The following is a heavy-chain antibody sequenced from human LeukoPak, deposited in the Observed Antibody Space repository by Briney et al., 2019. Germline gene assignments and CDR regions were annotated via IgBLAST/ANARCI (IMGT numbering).Heavy chain of an antibody. CDR2: IIPIFGTA. CDR3: ARGAEGNAFDI. D-gene: IGHD3-10*01. J-gene: IGHJ3*02. CDR1: GGTFTSYA. Sequence: SVKVSCKASGGTFTSYANSWVRKAPGQGLELMGRIIPIFGTANYAQKFQGRVTITTDESTSTAYMELSSLRSEDPAVYYCARGAEGNAFDIWGQGTMVTVSS. V-gene: IGHV1-69*05.